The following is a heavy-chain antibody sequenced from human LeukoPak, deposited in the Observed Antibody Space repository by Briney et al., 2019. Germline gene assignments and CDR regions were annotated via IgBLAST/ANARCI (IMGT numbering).Heavy chain of an antibody. D-gene: IGHD3-10*01. CDR3: AKDWDTMVRGVGDAFDI. J-gene: IGHJ3*02. CDR2: IRYDGSNK. V-gene: IGHV3-30*02. CDR1: GFTFSNYG. Sequence: PGGSLRLSCAASGFTFSNYGMHWVRQAPGKGLEWVAFIRYDGSNKYYADSVKGRFTISRDNSKNTLYLQMNSLRAEDTAVYYCAKDWDTMVRGVGDAFDIWGQGTMVTVSS.